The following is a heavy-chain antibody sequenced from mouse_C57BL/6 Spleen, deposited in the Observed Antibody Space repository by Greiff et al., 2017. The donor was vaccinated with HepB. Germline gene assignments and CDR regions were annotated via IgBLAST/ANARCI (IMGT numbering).Heavy chain of an antibody. CDR1: GYTFTSYW. Sequence: QVQLKESGAELVKAGASVKMSCKASGYTFTSYWMHWVKQRLGQGLEWFAETNPTNGRTYYNEKFKSKATLTVDKSSRTAYMLLSGPTFEDSAVYYCARIKKIVPTYFDYWGQGTTLTVSS. J-gene: IGHJ2*01. D-gene: IGHD5-1*01. V-gene: IGHV1S81*02. CDR3: ARIKKIVPTYFDY. CDR2: TNPTNGRT.